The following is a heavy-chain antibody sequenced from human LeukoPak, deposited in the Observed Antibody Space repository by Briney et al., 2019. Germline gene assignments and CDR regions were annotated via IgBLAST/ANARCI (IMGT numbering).Heavy chain of an antibody. Sequence: GGSLRLSCAASGFTFSSYWMSWVRQAPGKGLEWVANIKQDGSEKYYVDSVKGRFTISRDNAKSSLYLQMNSLRAEDTAVYYCGLAYGDYDYWGQGTLVTVSS. V-gene: IGHV3-7*01. J-gene: IGHJ4*02. CDR3: GLAYGDYDY. CDR1: GFTFSSYW. D-gene: IGHD4-17*01. CDR2: IKQDGSEK.